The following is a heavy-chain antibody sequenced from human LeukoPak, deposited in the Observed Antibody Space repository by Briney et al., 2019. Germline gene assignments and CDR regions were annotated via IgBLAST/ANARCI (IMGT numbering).Heavy chain of an antibody. D-gene: IGHD6-19*01. V-gene: IGHV3-11*01. Sequence: PGGSLRLSCAASGFTFSDYYMSWIRQAPGKGLEWVSYISSSGSTIYYADSVKGRFTISRDNAKNSLYLQMNSLRAEDTAVYYCARPDSSGWYIGAFDIWGQGTMVTVSS. CDR3: ARPDSSGWYIGAFDI. CDR2: ISSSGSTI. CDR1: GFTFSDYY. J-gene: IGHJ3*02.